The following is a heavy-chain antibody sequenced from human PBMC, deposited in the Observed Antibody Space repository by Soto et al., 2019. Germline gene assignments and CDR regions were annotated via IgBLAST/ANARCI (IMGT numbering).Heavy chain of an antibody. V-gene: IGHV3-53*01. J-gene: IGHJ4*02. CDR3: HGYGY. CDR2: IYSGDTT. D-gene: IGHD5-12*01. CDR1: GFTVRANY. Sequence: EVQLVESGGGLIQPGGSLRLSCAVSGFTVRANYMSWVRQAPGKGLEWVSVIYSGDTTYYADSVKGRFIISRDISKNSLYLQMNILRAEDTAVYYCHGYGYWGQGTLVTVSS.